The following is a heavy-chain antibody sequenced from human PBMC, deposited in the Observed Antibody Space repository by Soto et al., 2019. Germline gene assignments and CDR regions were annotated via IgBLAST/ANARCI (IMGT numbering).Heavy chain of an antibody. CDR1: GFTFSDYY. Sequence: VQVVESGGGLVKPGGSLRLSCAASGFTFSDYYMTWIRQAPGKGLEWVSYIGTSSDYTNYADSVKGRFTISRDNAKNSLYLQMNSLRAEDPAVYYCARGGVRGTTSRGQVYNWGQGTLVTVSS. CDR3: ARGGVRGTTSRGQVYN. CDR2: IGTSSDYT. D-gene: IGHD1-7*01. V-gene: IGHV3-11*06. J-gene: IGHJ4*02.